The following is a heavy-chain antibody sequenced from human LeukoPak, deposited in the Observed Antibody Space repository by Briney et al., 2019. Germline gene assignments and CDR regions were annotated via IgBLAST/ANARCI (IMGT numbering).Heavy chain of an antibody. CDR1: GGSISSYY. CDR2: INHSGSA. CDR3: ARHATYYDFLSGDYTPYYFDY. Sequence: SETLSLTCTVSGGSISSYYWSWIRQPPGKGLEWIGEINHSGSANYNPSLKSRVTISVDTSKNQFSLKLSSVTAADTAVYYCARHATYYDFLSGDYTPYYFDYWGQGTLVTVSS. J-gene: IGHJ4*02. V-gene: IGHV4-34*01. D-gene: IGHD3-3*01.